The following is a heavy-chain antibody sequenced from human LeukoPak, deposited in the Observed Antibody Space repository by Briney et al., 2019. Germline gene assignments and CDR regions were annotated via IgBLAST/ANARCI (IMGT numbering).Heavy chain of an antibody. CDR1: GGSFSSYY. CDR2: IYYSGST. Sequence: SETLSLTCAVYGGSFSSYYWSWIRQPPGKGLEWIGYIYYSGSTNYNPSLKSRVTISVDTSKNQLSLKLSSVTAADTAVYYCARQLSPFWSGYRDWGQGTLVTVSS. D-gene: IGHD3-3*01. CDR3: ARQLSPFWSGYRD. V-gene: IGHV4-59*08. J-gene: IGHJ4*02.